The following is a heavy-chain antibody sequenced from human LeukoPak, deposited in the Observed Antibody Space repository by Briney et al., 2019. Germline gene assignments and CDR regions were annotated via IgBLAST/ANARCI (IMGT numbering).Heavy chain of an antibody. CDR1: GGSISSSSYY. Sequence: PSETLSLTCTVSGGSISSSSYYWGWIRQPPGKGLGWIGSIYYSGSTYYNPSLKSRVTISVDTSKNQFSLKLSSVTAADTAVYYCAREEGVGDIVVVPAAGYNWFDPWGQGTLVTVSS. CDR2: IYYSGST. V-gene: IGHV4-39*07. J-gene: IGHJ5*02. D-gene: IGHD2-2*01. CDR3: AREEGVGDIVVVPAAGYNWFDP.